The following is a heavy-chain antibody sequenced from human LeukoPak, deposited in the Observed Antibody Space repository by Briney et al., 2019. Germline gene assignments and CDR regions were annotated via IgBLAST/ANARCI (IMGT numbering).Heavy chain of an antibody. CDR1: GFTFSSYW. CDR3: AESLGRVARMMENYYYYYGMDV. D-gene: IGHD3-16*01. Sequence: GGSLRLSCAASGFTFSSYWMSWVRQAPGKGLEWVANIKQDGSEKYYVDSVKGRFIISRGNAKNSLYLQMNSLRAEDTAVYYCAESLGRVARMMENYYYYYGMDVWGQGTTVTVSS. CDR2: IKQDGSEK. V-gene: IGHV3-7*05. J-gene: IGHJ6*02.